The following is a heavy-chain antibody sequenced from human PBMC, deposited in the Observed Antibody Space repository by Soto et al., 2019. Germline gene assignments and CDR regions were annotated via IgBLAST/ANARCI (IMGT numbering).Heavy chain of an antibody. CDR2: IYDNGIT. J-gene: IGHJ4*02. CDR1: DVSLSGFY. D-gene: IGHD2-21*01. V-gene: IGHV4-59*01. Sequence: PSETLSLTCTVSDVSLSGFYWNWIRLPPGKGLEWIGYIYDNGITNYSPSLRSRLSMSVSTSKKQFSLRLTSVTAADTAVYYCALAPMVIPRSYFDSWGQGIPHIGSS. CDR3: ALAPMVIPRSYFDS.